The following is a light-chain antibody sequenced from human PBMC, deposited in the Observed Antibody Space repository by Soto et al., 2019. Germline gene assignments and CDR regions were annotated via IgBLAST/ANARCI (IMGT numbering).Light chain of an antibody. J-gene: IGLJ1*01. Sequence: QSVLTQPRSVSGSPGQSVTISCTGTSSDFGGYNYVSWYQHHPGKAPKLMIYDVSERPSGVPDRFSGSNSGNTASLTISGLQAEDEADYYCCSYVTTPEIFGTGTKVTV. CDR1: SSDFGGYNY. CDR3: CSYVTTPEI. V-gene: IGLV2-11*01. CDR2: DVS.